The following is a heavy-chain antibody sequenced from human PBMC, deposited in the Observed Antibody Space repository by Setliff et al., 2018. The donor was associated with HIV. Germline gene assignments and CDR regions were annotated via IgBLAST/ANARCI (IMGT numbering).Heavy chain of an antibody. D-gene: IGHD3-22*01. J-gene: IGHJ3*01. CDR2: IYPGDSDT. Sequence: GESLKISCKGSGYIFTNHWIAWVRKMPGQGLEYMGIIYPGDSDTRYSPSFQGQVTISADRSISTAFLQWTSLEASDTAIYYCARQYHFPYSDGRNYWEAFDLWGQGTMVTVSS. CDR3: ARQYHFPYSDGRNYWEAFDL. CDR1: GYIFTNHW. V-gene: IGHV5-51*01.